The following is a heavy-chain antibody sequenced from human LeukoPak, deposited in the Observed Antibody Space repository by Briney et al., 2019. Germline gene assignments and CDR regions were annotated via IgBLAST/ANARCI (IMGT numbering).Heavy chain of an antibody. J-gene: IGHJ3*02. Sequence: SETLSLTCAVYGGSFSGYYWSWIRQPPGKGLEWIGEINHSGSTNYNPSLKSRVTISVDTSKNQFSLKLSSVTAADTAMYYCARVGYDPRAFDIWGQGTMVTVSS. CDR1: GGSFSGYY. D-gene: IGHD3-22*01. V-gene: IGHV4-34*01. CDR2: INHSGST. CDR3: ARVGYDPRAFDI.